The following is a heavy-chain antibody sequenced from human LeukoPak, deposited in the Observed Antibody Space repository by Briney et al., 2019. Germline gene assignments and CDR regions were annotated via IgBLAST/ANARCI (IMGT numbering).Heavy chain of an antibody. CDR1: GCTFTSYG. CDR3: ARGFTYYYDPDGAFDI. J-gene: IGHJ3*02. V-gene: IGHV1-18*01. CDR2: ISAYNGNT. Sequence: GASVKVSCKASGCTFTSYGISWVRQAPGQGLEWMGWISAYNGNTNYAQKLQGRVTMTTDTSTSTAYMELRSLRSDDTAVYYCARGFTYYYDPDGAFDIWGQGTMVTVSS. D-gene: IGHD3-22*01.